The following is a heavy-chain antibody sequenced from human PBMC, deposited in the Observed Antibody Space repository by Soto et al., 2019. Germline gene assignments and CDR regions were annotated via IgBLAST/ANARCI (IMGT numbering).Heavy chain of an antibody. CDR1: GGSISSYY. CDR3: ARVGGYDDDY. J-gene: IGHJ4*02. V-gene: IGHV4-59*08. D-gene: IGHD5-12*01. CDR2: IYYSGST. Sequence: SETLSLTCTVSGGSISSYYLSWIRQPPGKGLEWIGYIYYSGSTYYNPSLKSRVTISVDTSKSQFSLKLSSVTAADTAVYYCARVGGYDDDYWGQGTLVTVSS.